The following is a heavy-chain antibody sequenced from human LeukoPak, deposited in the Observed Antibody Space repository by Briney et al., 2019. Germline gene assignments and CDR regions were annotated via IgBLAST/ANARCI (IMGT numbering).Heavy chain of an antibody. J-gene: IGHJ3*02. D-gene: IGHD1-26*01. V-gene: IGHV3-23*01. CDR2: ISGGGGST. CDR3: ARALVGATLHAFDI. Sequence: GGSLRLSCAASGFPFSNYWMNWVRQAPGKGLEWVSAISGGGGSTYYADSVKARFTISRANSTTPPTLPMHSLRAEDTAVYYCARALVGATLHAFDIWGQGAMVTVSS. CDR1: GFPFSNYW.